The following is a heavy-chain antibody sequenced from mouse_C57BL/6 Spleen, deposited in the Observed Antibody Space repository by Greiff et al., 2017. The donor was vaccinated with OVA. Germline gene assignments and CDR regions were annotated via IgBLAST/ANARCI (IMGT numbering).Heavy chain of an antibody. Sequence: EVMLVESEGGLVQPGSSMKLSCTASGFTFSDYYMAWVRQVPEKGLEWVANINYDGSSTYYLDSLKSRFIISRDNAKNILYLQMSSLKSEDTATYYCARDGYYEGGAMDYWGQGTSVTVSS. CDR2: INYDGSST. J-gene: IGHJ4*01. V-gene: IGHV5-16*01. D-gene: IGHD2-3*01. CDR3: ARDGYYEGGAMDY. CDR1: GFTFSDYY.